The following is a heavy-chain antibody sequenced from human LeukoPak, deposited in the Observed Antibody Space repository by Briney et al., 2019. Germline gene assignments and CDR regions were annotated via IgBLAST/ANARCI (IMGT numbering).Heavy chain of an antibody. CDR3: ARQYYDILTGYYSDY. CDR2: IYYSGST. D-gene: IGHD3-9*01. Sequence: PSETLSLTCTVSGGSISSGGYYWSWIRQHPGKGLEWIGYIYYSGSTYYNPSLKSRVTISVDTSKNQFSLELSSVTAADTAVYYCARQYYDILTGYYSDYWGQGTLVTVSS. CDR1: GGSISSGGYY. V-gene: IGHV4-31*03. J-gene: IGHJ4*02.